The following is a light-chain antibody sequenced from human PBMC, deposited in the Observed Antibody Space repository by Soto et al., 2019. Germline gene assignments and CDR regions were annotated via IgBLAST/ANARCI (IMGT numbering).Light chain of an antibody. CDR1: KLGDKY. CDR3: QAWDSRGGV. CDR2: QDN. Sequence: SYELTQPPPVSVSPGQTASITCSGDKLGDKYASWYQQKPGQSPVLVIYQDNKRPSGIPERFSGSNSGNTATLTIGGTQAMDEADYYCQAWDSRGGVFGTGTKVTVL. J-gene: IGLJ1*01. V-gene: IGLV3-1*01.